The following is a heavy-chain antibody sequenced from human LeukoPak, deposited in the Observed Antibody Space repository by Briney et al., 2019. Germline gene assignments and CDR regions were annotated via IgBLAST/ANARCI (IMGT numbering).Heavy chain of an antibody. D-gene: IGHD3-9*01. V-gene: IGHV1-2*02. CDR3: ARNFDMKGFDP. CDR2: INSDSGFT. CDR1: GYTFTGYY. Sequence: ASVKVSCKASGYTFTGYYMNWVRQAPGQGLEWMGWINSDSGFTKYAQKFQGRVTVTRDTSITTVYMDLTRLTSDDTAVYYCARNFDMKGFDPWGQGTLVTVSS. J-gene: IGHJ5*02.